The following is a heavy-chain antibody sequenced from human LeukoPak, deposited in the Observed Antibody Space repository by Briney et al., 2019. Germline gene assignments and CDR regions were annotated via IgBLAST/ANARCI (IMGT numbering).Heavy chain of an antibody. D-gene: IGHD6-19*01. CDR2: TYYRSKWYN. V-gene: IGHV6-1*01. J-gene: IGHJ4*02. CDR1: GDSVFSNTAA. CDR3: ARGITVIGYYFDY. Sequence: SQTLSLTCAISGDSVFSNTAAWNWIRLSPSRGLEWLGRTYYRSKWYNDYPVSVKGRITINPDTSKNQFSLQLNSVTPEDTAVYYCARGITVIGYYFDYWGLGTLVTVSS.